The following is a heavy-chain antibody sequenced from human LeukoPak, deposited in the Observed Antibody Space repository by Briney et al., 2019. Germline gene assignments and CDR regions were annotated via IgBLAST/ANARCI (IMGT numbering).Heavy chain of an antibody. J-gene: IGHJ3*01. Sequence: PGGSLRLSCETSGFIFSNCWMTWVRQAPGKGLEWVANIKQDGSEKYYVDSVKGRFTISRDNSKNTLYLQMNSLGSEDTAVYYCAKRLYCSSTNCYPGGDPFDVWGQGTMVAISS. D-gene: IGHD2-2*01. V-gene: IGHV3-7*01. CDR1: GFIFSNCW. CDR3: AKRLYCSSTNCYPGGDPFDV. CDR2: IKQDGSEK.